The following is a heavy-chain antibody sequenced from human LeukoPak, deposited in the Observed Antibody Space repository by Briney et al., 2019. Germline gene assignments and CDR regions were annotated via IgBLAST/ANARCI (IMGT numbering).Heavy chain of an antibody. CDR1: GGSFSGYY. J-gene: IGHJ5*02. CDR2: FIHSGST. V-gene: IGHV4-34*12. Sequence: SETLSLTCAVYGGSFSGYYWSWIRQPPGKGLEWIGEFIHSGSTNYNSSLKTRVTISVDTSKNQFSLKLSSVTAADTAAYYCAFRTKTGYSSSWYLSWGQGTLVTVSS. D-gene: IGHD6-13*01. CDR3: AFRTKTGYSSSWYLS.